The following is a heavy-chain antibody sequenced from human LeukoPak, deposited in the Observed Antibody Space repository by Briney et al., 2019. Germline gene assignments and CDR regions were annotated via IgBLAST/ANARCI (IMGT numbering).Heavy chain of an antibody. Sequence: GGSLRLSCAASGFTFDDYTMHWVRQAPGKGLEWVSLISWDGGSTYYADSVKGRFTISRDNAKNSLYLHMNSLRAEDTAVYYCARDRYWGQGTLVTVSS. CDR1: GFTFDDYT. CDR2: ISWDGGST. CDR3: ARDRY. V-gene: IGHV3-43*01. J-gene: IGHJ4*02.